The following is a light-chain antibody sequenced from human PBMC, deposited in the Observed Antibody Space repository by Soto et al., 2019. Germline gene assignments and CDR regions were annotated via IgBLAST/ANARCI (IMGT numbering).Light chain of an antibody. V-gene: IGKV1-9*01. Sequence: DIQLTQSPSFLSASVGDRVTITCRASQGISSYLAWYQQKPGKAPKLLIYAASTLQSGVPSRFSGSGSGTEFTLTSSSLQPEDFATYSCQQLNSYPLTFGGGTKVDIK. CDR3: QQLNSYPLT. CDR2: AAS. CDR1: QGISSY. J-gene: IGKJ4*01.